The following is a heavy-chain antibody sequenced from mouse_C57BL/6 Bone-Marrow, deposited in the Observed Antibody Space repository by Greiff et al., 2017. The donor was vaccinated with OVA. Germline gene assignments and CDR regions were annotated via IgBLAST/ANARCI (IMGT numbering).Heavy chain of an antibody. J-gene: IGHJ1*03. CDR1: GFTFTDYY. CDR3: ARSIYYDPYFDV. D-gene: IGHD2-4*01. CDR2: IRNKANGYTT. V-gene: IGHV7-3*01. Sequence: EVKLVESGGGLVQPGGSLSLSCAASGFTFTDYYMSWVRQPPGKALEWLGFIRNKANGYTTEYSASVKGRFTISRDNSKSILYLQMNALRAEDSATYYCARSIYYDPYFDVWGTGTTVTVSS.